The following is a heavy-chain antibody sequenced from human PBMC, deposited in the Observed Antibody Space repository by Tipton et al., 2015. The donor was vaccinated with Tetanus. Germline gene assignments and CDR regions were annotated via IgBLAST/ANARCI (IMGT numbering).Heavy chain of an antibody. CDR1: GGSISSYY. V-gene: IGHV4-59*06. CDR2: IYYSGST. D-gene: IGHD3-3*01. CDR3: ASTKVVRFLEWPADGMDV. J-gene: IGHJ6*02. Sequence: TLSLTCTVSGGSISSYYWSWIRQHPGKGLEWIGYIYYSGSTYYNPSLKSRVTISVDTSKNQFSLKLSSVTAADTAVYYCASTKVVRFLEWPADGMDVWGQGTSVPVSS.